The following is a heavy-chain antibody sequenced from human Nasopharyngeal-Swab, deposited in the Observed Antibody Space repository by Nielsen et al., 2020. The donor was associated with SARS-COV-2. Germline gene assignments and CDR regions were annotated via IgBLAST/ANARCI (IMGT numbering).Heavy chain of an antibody. CDR1: GYTFTSYG. CDR2: ISTYNGNT. V-gene: IGHV1-18*04. D-gene: IGHD6-13*01. J-gene: IGHJ6*03. Sequence: ASVKVSCKASGYTFTSYGISWVRQAPGQGLEWMGWISTYNGNTNYAQEFQGRVSMTTDTSTSTAYMELMSLRSADTAVYYCASSSSGYSSSWYYYYYMDVWGKGTTVTVSS. CDR3: ASSSSGYSSSWYYYYYMDV.